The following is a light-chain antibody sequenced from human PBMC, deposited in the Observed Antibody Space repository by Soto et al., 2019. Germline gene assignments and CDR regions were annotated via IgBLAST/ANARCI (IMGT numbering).Light chain of an antibody. Sequence: QSALTQPASASGSPGQSVTISCTGTSSDVGGYNYVSWYQHHPGKAPKLMIYDVSNRPSGVSNRFSGSKSGNTASLTISGLLPEDEADDYCSSYTTGNTRQIVFGTGTKVTVL. CDR3: SSYTTGNTRQIV. J-gene: IGLJ1*01. CDR1: SSDVGGYNY. CDR2: DVS. V-gene: IGLV2-14*03.